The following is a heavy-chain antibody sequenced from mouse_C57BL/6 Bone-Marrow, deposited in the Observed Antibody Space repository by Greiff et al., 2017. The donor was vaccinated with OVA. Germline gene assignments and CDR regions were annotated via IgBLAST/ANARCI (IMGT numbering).Heavy chain of an antibody. CDR2: IDPSDSYP. V-gene: IGHV1-50*01. CDR1: GYTFTSYW. CDR3: ARDYGAYYFDY. D-gene: IGHD1-1*01. J-gene: IGHJ2*01. Sequence: QVQLQQPGAELVKPGASVKLSCKASGYTFTSYWMQWVKQRPGPGLEWIGEIDPSDSYPNYNQKFKGKATLTVDTSSSTAYMQLSSLTSEDSAVYYCARDYGAYYFDYWGQGTTLTVSS.